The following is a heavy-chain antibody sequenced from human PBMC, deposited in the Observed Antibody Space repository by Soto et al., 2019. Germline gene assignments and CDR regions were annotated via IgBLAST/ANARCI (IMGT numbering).Heavy chain of an antibody. CDR1: GYTFSNYG. CDR3: ASVVPGAEAWFGP. J-gene: IGHJ5*02. CDR2: ISLYSDGT. V-gene: IGHV1-18*01. Sequence: QVQLVQSGGEVKRPGASVKVSCKTSGYTFSNYGITWVRQAPGQPLEWLGWISLYSDGTNYAQKFQGRVSMTTDTSTTTAYMELRSLRSDDTAVYYSASVVPGAEAWFGPWGQGTLVTVSS. D-gene: IGHD2-2*01.